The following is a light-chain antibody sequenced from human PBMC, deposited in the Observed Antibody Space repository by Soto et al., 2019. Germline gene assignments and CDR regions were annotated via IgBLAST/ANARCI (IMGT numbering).Light chain of an antibody. Sequence: QMTQSPSSLSASVGDRVTITCRASQRITTYLNWYQQKPGEAPKLLISTSATLQRGVPSRFSGSGSGTDFTRTNTALRPEDCATYFCQQTYSTPYTFGQGTKLEIK. CDR2: TSA. J-gene: IGKJ2*01. CDR3: QQTYSTPYT. V-gene: IGKV1-39*01. CDR1: QRITTY.